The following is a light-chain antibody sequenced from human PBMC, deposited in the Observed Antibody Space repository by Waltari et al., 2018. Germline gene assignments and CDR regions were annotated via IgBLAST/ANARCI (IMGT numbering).Light chain of an antibody. V-gene: IGKV1-NL1*01. J-gene: IGKJ1*01. Sequence: DVQMTQSPSSLSASVGDRVTITCRSSQGISTSLAWYQQKPGTAPMLLLYTAARLKSGVPSRFSGSGSGTDYTLTISSLQPEDFATYYCLQYYGAPQTFGQGTKVEMK. CDR2: TAA. CDR3: LQYYGAPQT. CDR1: QGISTS.